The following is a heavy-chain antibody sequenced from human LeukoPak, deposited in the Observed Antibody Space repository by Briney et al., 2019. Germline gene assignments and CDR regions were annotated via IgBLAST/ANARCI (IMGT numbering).Heavy chain of an antibody. CDR2: ISGSGGST. CDR1: GFTFGSYA. Sequence: GGSLRLSCAASGFTFGSYAMSWVRQAPGKGLEWVSAISGSGGSTYYADSVKGRFTISRDNSKNTLYLQMNSLRAEDTAVYYCAKDQKYSSSTSDYWGQGTLVTVSS. V-gene: IGHV3-23*01. J-gene: IGHJ4*02. CDR3: AKDQKYSSSTSDY. D-gene: IGHD6-6*01.